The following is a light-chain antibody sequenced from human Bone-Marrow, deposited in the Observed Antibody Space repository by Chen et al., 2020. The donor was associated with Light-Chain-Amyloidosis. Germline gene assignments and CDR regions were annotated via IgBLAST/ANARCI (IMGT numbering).Light chain of an antibody. J-gene: IGLJ1*01. Sequence: QSALTQPASVSGSPGQSTTISCTGTISDVGGDNHVSWYQQHPDKAPKLMIYEVTNRPSWVPDRFSGSKSDNTASLTISGLQTEDEADYFCSSYTITNTLVFGSGTRVTVL. CDR2: EVT. CDR1: ISDVGGDNH. V-gene: IGLV2-14*01. CDR3: SSYTITNTLV.